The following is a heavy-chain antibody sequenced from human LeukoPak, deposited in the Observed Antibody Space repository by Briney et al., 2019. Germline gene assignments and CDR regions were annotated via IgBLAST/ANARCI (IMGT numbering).Heavy chain of an antibody. V-gene: IGHV5-51*01. J-gene: IGHJ6*02. CDR3: ARHMDGSYYYGMDV. Sequence: GESLKISCKGSGYSFTNYWIGWVLQMPGKGLEWMVIIYPGDSDTKYSPSFQGQVTMSADRSISTAYLQWSSLKASDTAMYYCARHMDGSYYYGMDVWGQGTTVTVSS. CDR2: IYPGDSDT. CDR1: GYSFTNYW. D-gene: IGHD2-15*01.